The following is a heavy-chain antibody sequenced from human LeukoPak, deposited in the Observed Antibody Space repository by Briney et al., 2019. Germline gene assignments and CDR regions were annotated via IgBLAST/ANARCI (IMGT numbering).Heavy chain of an antibody. CDR3: ASSSIAARTFDY. Sequence: PGGSLRLSCAASGFTFSSYAMSWVRQAPGKGLEWVSAISGSGDSTYYADSVKGRFTISRDNSKNTLYLQMNSLRAEDTAVYYCASSSIAARTFDYWGQGTLVTVSS. V-gene: IGHV3-23*01. CDR2: ISGSGDST. CDR1: GFTFSSYA. D-gene: IGHD6-6*01. J-gene: IGHJ4*02.